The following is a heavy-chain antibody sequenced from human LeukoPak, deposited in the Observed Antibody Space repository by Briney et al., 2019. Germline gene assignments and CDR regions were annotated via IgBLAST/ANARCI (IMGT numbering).Heavy chain of an antibody. V-gene: IGHV4-59*01. J-gene: IGHJ4*02. Sequence: SQTLSLTCTVSGGSISSYYWSWIRQPPGKGLEWIGYIYYSGSTNYNPSLKSRVTISVDTSKNQFSLKLSSVTAADTAVYYCARASTGDYFDYWGQGTLVTVSS. D-gene: IGHD7-27*01. CDR3: ARASTGDYFDY. CDR1: GGSISSYY. CDR2: IYYSGST.